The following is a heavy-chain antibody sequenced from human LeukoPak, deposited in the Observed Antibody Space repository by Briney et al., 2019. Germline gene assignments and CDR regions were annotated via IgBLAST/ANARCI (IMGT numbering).Heavy chain of an antibody. J-gene: IGHJ4*02. Sequence: GASVKASCKASGGTFSRYAISWVRQAPGQGLEWIGRIIPTFGTANYAQKFQGRVTITTDESTITAYMELSSLRSEDTAVYYCARDDLPARSFDYWGQGTLVTVSS. CDR1: GGTFSRYA. CDR2: IIPTFGTA. V-gene: IGHV1-69*05. CDR3: ARDDLPARSFDY.